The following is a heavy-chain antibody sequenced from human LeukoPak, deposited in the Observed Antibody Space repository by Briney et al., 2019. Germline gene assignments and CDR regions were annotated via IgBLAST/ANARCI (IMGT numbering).Heavy chain of an antibody. CDR2: ISSSGSTI. V-gene: IGHV3-48*03. CDR1: GFTFSSYE. J-gene: IGHJ4*02. Sequence: GGSLRLSCAASGFTFSSYEMNWVRQAPGKGLEWVSYISSSGSTIYYADSVKGRFTISRDNAKNSLHLQMNSLRAEDTAVYYCARSGYSGYTSFDYWGQGTLVTVSS. CDR3: ARSGYSGYTSFDY. D-gene: IGHD5-12*01.